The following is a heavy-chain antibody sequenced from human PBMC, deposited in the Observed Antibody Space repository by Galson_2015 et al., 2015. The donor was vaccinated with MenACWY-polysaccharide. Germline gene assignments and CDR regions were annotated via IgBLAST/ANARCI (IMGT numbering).Heavy chain of an antibody. V-gene: IGHV3-43*01. J-gene: IGHJ4*02. D-gene: IGHD3-22*01. CDR1: GFTFDDHT. CDR2: ISWDGSTA. CDR3: ARDNSGDYYDRSGYLDF. Sequence: SLRLSCAASGFTFDDHTMHWVRQAPGKGLQWVSLISWDGSTAYYADAVQGRFTISRDNGKNCLYLQMSSLRNEDTAFYFCARDNSGDYYDRSGYLDFWGQGTLVTVSS.